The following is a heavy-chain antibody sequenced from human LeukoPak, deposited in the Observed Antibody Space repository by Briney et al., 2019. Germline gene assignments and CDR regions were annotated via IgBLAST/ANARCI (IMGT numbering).Heavy chain of an antibody. CDR1: GGSVTSRSDH. Sequence: SETLSLTCTVSGGSVTSRSDHWGRIRQPPGKGLEWIGSIYHSGSTNYNPSLKSRVTISVDTSKNQFSLKLSSVTAADTAVYYCGRRMDWSPDDHWRQGSLVTVSS. D-gene: IGHD3/OR15-3a*01. CDR2: IYHSGST. J-gene: IGHJ5*02. CDR3: GRRMDWSPDDH. V-gene: IGHV4-39*01.